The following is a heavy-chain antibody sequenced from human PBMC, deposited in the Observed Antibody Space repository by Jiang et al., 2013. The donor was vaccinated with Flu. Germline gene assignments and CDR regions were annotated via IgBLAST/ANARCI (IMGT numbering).Heavy chain of an antibody. J-gene: IGHJ1*01. V-gene: IGHV7-4-1*02. Sequence: HWVRQAPGQGLEWMGWINTNNGKPTYAQGFTGRFVFSLDTSVSTAYLQISSLKADDTAVYYCARGHLESIQHWGQGTLVTVSS. CDR2: INTNNGKP. CDR3: ARGHLESIQH.